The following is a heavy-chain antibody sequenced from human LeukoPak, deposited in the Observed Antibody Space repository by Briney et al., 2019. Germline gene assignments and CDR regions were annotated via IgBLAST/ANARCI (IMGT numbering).Heavy chain of an antibody. J-gene: IGHJ6*04. CDR2: ISSSGSTI. CDR3: AELGITMIGGV. V-gene: IGHV3-48*03. CDR1: GFTFSSYE. D-gene: IGHD3-10*02. Sequence: GGSLRLSCAASGFTFSSYEMNWVRQAPGKGLEWVSYISSSGSTIYYVDSVKGRFTTSRDNAKNSLYLQMNSLRAEDTAVYYCAELGITMIGGVWGKGTTVTISS.